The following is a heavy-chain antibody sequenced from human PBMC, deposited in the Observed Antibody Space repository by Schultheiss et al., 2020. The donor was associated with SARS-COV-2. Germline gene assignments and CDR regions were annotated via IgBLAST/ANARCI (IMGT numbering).Heavy chain of an antibody. V-gene: IGHV4-4*02. D-gene: IGHD1-14*01. CDR2: IYHSGST. CDR3: ARNTVSVGGYNWFDP. J-gene: IGHJ5*02. Sequence: SETLSLTCAVSGGSISSSNWWSWVRQPPGKGLEWIGEIYHSGSTNYNPSLKSRVTISVDTSKNQFSLKLSSVTAADTAVYYCARNTVSVGGYNWFDPWGQGTLVTVAS. CDR1: GGSISSSNW.